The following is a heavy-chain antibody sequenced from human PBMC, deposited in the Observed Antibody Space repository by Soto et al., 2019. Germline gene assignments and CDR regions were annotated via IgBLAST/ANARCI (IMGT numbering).Heavy chain of an antibody. CDR1: GYXFTSYW. CDR3: ARYYCSSTSCSLGRYYYGMDV. CDR2: IYPGYSDT. Sequence: EXLKICCKGSGYXFTSYWVAWVRHMPGKGLEWIGIIYPGYSDTRYSPSFQVQVTISADKSISTAYLQWSSLKASYTAMYYCARYYCSSTSCSLGRYYYGMDVWGQGTTVTVSS. V-gene: IGHV5-51*01. D-gene: IGHD2-2*01. J-gene: IGHJ6*02.